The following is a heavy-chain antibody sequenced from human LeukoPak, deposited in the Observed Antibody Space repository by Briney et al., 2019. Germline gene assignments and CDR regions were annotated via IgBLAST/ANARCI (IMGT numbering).Heavy chain of an antibody. J-gene: IGHJ4*02. CDR2: INHSGST. V-gene: IGHV4-34*01. D-gene: IGHD6-13*01. Sequence: SETLSLTCAVYGGSFSGYYWSWIRQPPGKGLEWIGEINHSGSTNYNPSLKSRVTISVDTSKNQFSLKLSSVTAADTAVYYCARGPPVPIAAAGRVDYWGQGTLVTVSS. CDR3: ARGPPVPIAAAGRVDY. CDR1: GGSFSGYY.